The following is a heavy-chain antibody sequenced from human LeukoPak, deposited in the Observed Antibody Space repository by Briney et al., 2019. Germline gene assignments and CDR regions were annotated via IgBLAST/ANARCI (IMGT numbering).Heavy chain of an antibody. CDR1: GFTFSSYA. D-gene: IGHD6-13*01. V-gene: IGHV3-23*01. CDR3: AKDASGQQPVDLGYYYYGMDV. Sequence: GGSLRLSCAASGFTFSSYAMSWVRQAPGKGLEWVSAIGGSGGSTYYADSVKGRFTISRDNSKNTLYLQMNSLRAEDTAVYYCAKDASGQQPVDLGYYYYGMDVWGQGTTVTVSS. CDR2: IGGSGGST. J-gene: IGHJ6*02.